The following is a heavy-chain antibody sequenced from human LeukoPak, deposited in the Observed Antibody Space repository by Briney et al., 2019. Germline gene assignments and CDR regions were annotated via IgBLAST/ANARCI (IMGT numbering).Heavy chain of an antibody. CDR3: ATERYDILTSYLYYGMDV. Sequence: PGGSLRLSCAASGFTFSNYWMSWVRQSPGKGLEWVANIKQDGSEKYYVDSVRGRFTISRDNTKNTVYLQMNSLRAEDTAVYYCATERYDILTSYLYYGMDVWGQGTTVTVSS. D-gene: IGHD3-9*01. CDR2: IKQDGSEK. J-gene: IGHJ6*02. CDR1: GFTFSNYW. V-gene: IGHV3-7*01.